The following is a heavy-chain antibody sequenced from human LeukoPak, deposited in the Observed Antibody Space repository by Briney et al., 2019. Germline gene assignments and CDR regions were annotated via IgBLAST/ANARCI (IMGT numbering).Heavy chain of an antibody. CDR1: GGSISSSSYY. D-gene: IGHD3-10*01. CDR2: INHSGST. V-gene: IGHV4-39*07. CDR3: ARETPAANPYYYGSGSYYNVYNWFDP. J-gene: IGHJ5*02. Sequence: SETLSLTCTVSGGSISSSSYYWGWIRQPPGKGLEWIGEINHSGSTNSNPSLKSRVTISVDTSKNQFSLKLSSVTAADTAVYYCARETPAANPYYYGSGSYYNVYNWFDPWGQGTLVTVSS.